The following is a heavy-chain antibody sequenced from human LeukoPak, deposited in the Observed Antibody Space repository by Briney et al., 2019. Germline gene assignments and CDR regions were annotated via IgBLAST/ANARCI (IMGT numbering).Heavy chain of an antibody. V-gene: IGHV4-39*01. CDR3: ARLSPRCCDY. J-gene: IGHJ4*02. CDR1: GGSISSSSYY. Sequence: SETLSLTCTVSGGSISSSSYYWGWIRQPPGKGLEWIGSIYYSGSTYYNPSLKSRVTISVDTSKNQFSLKLSSVTAADTAIYYCARLSPRCCDYWGQGTLVTVSS. CDR2: IYYSGST. D-gene: IGHD2-8*01.